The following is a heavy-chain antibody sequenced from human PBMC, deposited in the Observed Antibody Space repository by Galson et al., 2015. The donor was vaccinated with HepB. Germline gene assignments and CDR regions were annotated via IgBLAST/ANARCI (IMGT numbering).Heavy chain of an antibody. V-gene: IGHV3-11*06. CDR3: ARVAHSNYGDHAHFDF. CDR2: ISANTIYT. Sequence: SLRLSCAASGFTFSDYYMTWIRQVPGKGLEWISYISANTIYTNYAASVKGRFTISRDNVKNSVFPQMNSLRAEDAALYYCARVAHSNYGDHAHFDFWGRGTLVTVSS. CDR1: GFTFSDYY. J-gene: IGHJ4*02. D-gene: IGHD4-17*01.